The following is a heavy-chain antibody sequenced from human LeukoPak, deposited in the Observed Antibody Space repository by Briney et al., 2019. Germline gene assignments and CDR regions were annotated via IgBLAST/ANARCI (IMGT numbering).Heavy chain of an antibody. V-gene: IGHV1-24*01. J-gene: IGHJ4*02. CDR2: FDPEDGET. Sequence: VASVKVSCKVSGYTLTELSMHWVRQAPGKGLEWMGGFDPEDGETIYAQKFQGRVTMTEDTSTDTAYMELGSLRSEDTAVYYCATGRNYDSSGYYYSYWGQGTLVTVSS. CDR3: ATGRNYDSSGYYYSY. D-gene: IGHD3-22*01. CDR1: GYTLTELS.